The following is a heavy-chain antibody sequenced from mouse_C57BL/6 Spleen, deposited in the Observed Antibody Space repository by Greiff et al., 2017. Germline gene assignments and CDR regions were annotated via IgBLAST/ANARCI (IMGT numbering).Heavy chain of an antibody. V-gene: IGHV1-26*01. D-gene: IGHD1-1*01. CDR2: INPNNGGT. J-gene: IGHJ3*01. CDR1: GYTFTDYY. Sequence: VQLQQSGPELVKPGASVKISCKASGYTFTDYYMNWVKQSPGKSLEWIGDINPNNGGTSYNQKFKGKATLTVDKSSSTAYMELRSLTSEDSAVYYCARSHYYGSSYGFAYWGQGTLVTVSA. CDR3: ARSHYYGSSYGFAY.